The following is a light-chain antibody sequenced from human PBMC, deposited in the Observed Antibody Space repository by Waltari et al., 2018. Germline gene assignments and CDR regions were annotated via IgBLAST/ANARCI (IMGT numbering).Light chain of an antibody. J-gene: IGLJ3*02. V-gene: IGLV2-14*01. CDR3: CSYTSSSTRV. CDR1: SSDVGGYNY. CDR2: DVS. Sequence: QYALTQPASVSGSPGQSITISCTGTSSDVGGYNYVSWYQQHPGKAPKLMIFDVSKRPSGVSNRFSGSKSGNTASLTISGLQAEDEADYYCCSYTSSSTRVFGGGTKLTVL.